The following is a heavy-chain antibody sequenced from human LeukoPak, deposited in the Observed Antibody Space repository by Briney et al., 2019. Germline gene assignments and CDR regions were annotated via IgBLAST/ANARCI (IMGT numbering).Heavy chain of an antibody. Sequence: SETLSLTCTVSGGSISSDYWSWIRQPPGKGLEWIGYIHYSGSTNYNPSLRSRVTISVDPSKNQFSLKLNSVTAADTAVYYCASLTRYFDYWGQGTLVTVSS. CDR2: IHYSGST. CDR1: GGSISSDY. V-gene: IGHV4-59*08. J-gene: IGHJ4*02. CDR3: ASLTRYFDY.